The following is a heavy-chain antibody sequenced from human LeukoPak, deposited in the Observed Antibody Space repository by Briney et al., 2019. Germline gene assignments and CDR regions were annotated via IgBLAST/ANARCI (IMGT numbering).Heavy chain of an antibody. V-gene: IGHV3-20*04. CDR3: LRAHPEHRDYGDFLFFDC. CDR1: GFTFDDYG. D-gene: IGHD4-17*01. J-gene: IGHJ4*02. CDR2: INWNGGST. Sequence: GGSLRLSCAASGFTFDDYGMSWVRQAPGKGLEWVSGINWNGGSTGYAYSVKGRFTISRDNAKNSLYLPINRLRDGGGALYYFLRAHPEHRDYGDFLFFDCSGEGTLVTVSS.